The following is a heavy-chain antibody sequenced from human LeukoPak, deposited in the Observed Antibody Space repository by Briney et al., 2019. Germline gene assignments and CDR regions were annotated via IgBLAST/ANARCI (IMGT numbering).Heavy chain of an antibody. J-gene: IGHJ5*01. V-gene: IGHV1-18*01. CDR2: ISAYNGNT. CDR3: ARERGDYDSDNWFDS. CDR1: GYTFTSYG. Sequence: GASVKVSCKASGYTFTSYGISWVRQAPGQGLEWMGWISAYNGNTNYAQKLQGRVTMTTDTSTSTAYMGLRSLRSDDTAIYYCARERGDYDSDNWFDSWGQGTLVTVSS. D-gene: IGHD4-17*01.